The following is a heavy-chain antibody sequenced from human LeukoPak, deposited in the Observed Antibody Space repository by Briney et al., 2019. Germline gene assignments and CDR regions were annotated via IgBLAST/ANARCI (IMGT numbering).Heavy chain of an antibody. J-gene: IGHJ4*02. Sequence: GGSLRLSCAASGFTFSDYHMSWIRQAPGKGLEWVSYISGSGSTIYYADSVKGRFTISRDNAKNSLDLQMNSLGAEDTAVYYCARRSGSYQADFDYWGQGTLVTVSS. CDR3: ARRSGSYQADFDY. D-gene: IGHD1-26*01. V-gene: IGHV3-11*01. CDR2: ISGSGSTI. CDR1: GFTFSDYH.